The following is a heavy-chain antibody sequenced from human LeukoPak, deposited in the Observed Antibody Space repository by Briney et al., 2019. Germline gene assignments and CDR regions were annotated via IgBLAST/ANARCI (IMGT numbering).Heavy chain of an antibody. CDR3: AKATVYYYDSSGYPGYYFDY. V-gene: IGHV3-23*01. CDR1: GFTFSSYA. J-gene: IGHJ4*02. Sequence: GGSLRLSCAASGFTFSSYAMSWVRQAPGKGLEWGSAISGSGGSTYYADSVKGRFTISRDNSKNTLYLQMNSLRAEDTAVYYCAKATVYYYDSSGYPGYYFDYWGQGTLVTVSS. D-gene: IGHD3-22*01. CDR2: ISGSGGST.